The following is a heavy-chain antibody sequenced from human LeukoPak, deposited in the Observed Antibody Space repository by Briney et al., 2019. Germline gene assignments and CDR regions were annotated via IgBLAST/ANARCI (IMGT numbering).Heavy chain of an antibody. D-gene: IGHD5-12*01. CDR2: IPSSGDGT. Sequence: GGSLRLSCAASGFTFRNYAMTWVGQAPGKGLEWVSSIPSSGDGTYYADSVKGRFTISRDNSKNMLYLQMNSLRAEDTAVYYCARRTSGAFDFWDQGTLVTVSS. CDR1: GFTFRNYA. J-gene: IGHJ4*02. CDR3: ARRTSGAFDF. V-gene: IGHV3-23*01.